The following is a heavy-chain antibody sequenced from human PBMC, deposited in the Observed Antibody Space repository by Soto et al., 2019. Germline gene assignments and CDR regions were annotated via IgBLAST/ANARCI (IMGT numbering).Heavy chain of an antibody. CDR1: GGSISSSSYY. J-gene: IGHJ4*02. Sequence: SETLSLTCTVSGGSISSSSYYWGWIRQPPGKGLEWIGSIYYSGSTYYNPSLKSRVTISVDTSKNQFSLKLSSVTAADTAVYYCASTLRDSSGWPSLDYWGQGTLVTVSS. D-gene: IGHD6-19*01. V-gene: IGHV4-39*01. CDR2: IYYSGST. CDR3: ASTLRDSSGWPSLDY.